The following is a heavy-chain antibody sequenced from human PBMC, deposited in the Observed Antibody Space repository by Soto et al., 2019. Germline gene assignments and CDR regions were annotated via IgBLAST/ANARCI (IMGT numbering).Heavy chain of an antibody. J-gene: IGHJ4*02. CDR1: GGALTSYP. Sequence: QVRLEQSGPEVKKPGSSVRVSCQASGGALTSYPIHWVRQAPGQGLEWMGVIDPMFDTSNLSEKFKARVILTADASTKTVYMDLTGLRSDDTAVYYCGLEPTGTGGFDYWGQGTLVTVS. V-gene: IGHV1-69*01. D-gene: IGHD7-27*01. CDR3: GLEPTGTGGFDY. CDR2: IDPMFDTS.